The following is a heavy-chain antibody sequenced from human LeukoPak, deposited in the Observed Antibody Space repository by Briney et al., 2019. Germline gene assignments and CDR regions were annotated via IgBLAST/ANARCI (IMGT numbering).Heavy chain of an antibody. J-gene: IGHJ4*02. CDR1: GGSISSGSYY. V-gene: IGHV4-61*02. D-gene: IGHD2-21*02. Sequence: SQTLSLTCPVPGGSISSGSYYWSWIRQPAGKGLEWIGRIYTSGSTNYNPSLKSRVTISVDTSKNQFSLKLSSVTAADTAVYYCARFSATPQYCGGDCYSSWGQGTLVTVSS. CDR3: ARFSATPQYCGGDCYSS. CDR2: IYTSGST.